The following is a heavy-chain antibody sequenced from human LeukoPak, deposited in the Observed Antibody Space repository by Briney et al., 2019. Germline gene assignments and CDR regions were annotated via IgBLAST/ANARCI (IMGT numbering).Heavy chain of an antibody. D-gene: IGHD3-9*01. V-gene: IGHV4-34*01. Sequence: SETLSLTCAVYGGSFSGYYWSWIRQPPGKGLEWIGEINHSGSTSYNPSLKSRVTISVDTSKNQFSLKLSSVTAADTAVYYCARGIILRYFDWPYYFDYWGQGTLVTVSS. CDR1: GGSFSGYY. CDR2: INHSGST. J-gene: IGHJ4*02. CDR3: ARGIILRYFDWPYYFDY.